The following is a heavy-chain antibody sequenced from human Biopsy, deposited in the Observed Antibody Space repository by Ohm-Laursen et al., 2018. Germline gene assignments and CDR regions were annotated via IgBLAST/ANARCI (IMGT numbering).Heavy chain of an antibody. CDR1: AYSFGDHR. J-gene: IGHJ5*02. CDR3: TRGGYYYDSLAYYYWFDP. D-gene: IGHD3-22*01. Sequence: ASVKVSCKASAYSFGDHRIHWVRQAPGQGLEWMGWIDPKSGGTNYAQKFQGRVTMTRDTSISTAHVDLSSLRSDDTAVYYCTRGGYYYDSLAYYYWFDPWGQGTLVTVSS. V-gene: IGHV1-2*02. CDR2: IDPKSGGT.